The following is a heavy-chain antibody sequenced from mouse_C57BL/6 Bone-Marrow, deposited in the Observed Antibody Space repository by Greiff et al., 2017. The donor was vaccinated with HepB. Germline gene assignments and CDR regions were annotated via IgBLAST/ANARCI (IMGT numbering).Heavy chain of an antibody. Sequence: QVQLQQSGAELVRPGTSVKVSCKASGYAFTNYLIEWVKQRPGQGLEWIGVINPGSGGTNYNEKFKGKATLTADKSSSTAYMQLSSLTSEDSAVYFWARSDDGPWFAYWGQGTLVTVSA. D-gene: IGHD2-3*01. CDR2: INPGSGGT. CDR1: GYAFTNYL. V-gene: IGHV1-54*01. CDR3: ARSDDGPWFAY. J-gene: IGHJ3*01.